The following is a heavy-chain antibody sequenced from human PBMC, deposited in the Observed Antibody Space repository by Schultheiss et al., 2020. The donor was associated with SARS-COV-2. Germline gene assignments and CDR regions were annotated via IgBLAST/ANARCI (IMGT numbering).Heavy chain of an antibody. D-gene: IGHD2-21*02. J-gene: IGHJ5*02. CDR1: GFTFSSYG. V-gene: IGHV3-33*01. CDR2: IWYDGSNK. Sequence: GGSLRLSCAASGFTFSSYGMHWVRQAPGKGLEWVAVIWYDGSNKYYADSVKGRFTISRDNSKNTLYLQMNSLRAEDTAVYYCAREVVTAHITNWFDPWGQGNLVTVSS. CDR3: AREVVTAHITNWFDP.